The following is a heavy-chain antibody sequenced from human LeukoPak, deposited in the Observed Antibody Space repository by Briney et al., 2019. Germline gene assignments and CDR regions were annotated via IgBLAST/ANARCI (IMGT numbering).Heavy chain of an antibody. CDR2: TSGSGDST. J-gene: IGHJ4*02. D-gene: IGHD2-2*01. V-gene: IGHV3-23*01. CDR3: AKGKLVPAALFDY. Sequence: QPGGSLRLSCAASGFTFSSYAMTWVRQAPGKGLEWVSTTSGSGDSTHYADSVKGRFTISRDNSKNTLYLQVNSLRAEDTAVYYCAKGKLVPAALFDYWGQGTLVTVSS. CDR1: GFTFSSYA.